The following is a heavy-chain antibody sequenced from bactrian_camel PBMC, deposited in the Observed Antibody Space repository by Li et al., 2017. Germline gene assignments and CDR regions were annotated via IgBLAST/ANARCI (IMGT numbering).Heavy chain of an antibody. J-gene: IGHJ4*01. CDR3: AAVPVCIARNRY. CDR1: GYTYSRWC. V-gene: IGHV3S55*01. CDR2: IDRGGAT. D-gene: IGHD4*01. Sequence: VQLVESGGGSVQAGGSLILSCVSSGYTYSRWCMGWFRQAPGKEREGVAFIDRGGATNYAWSEKDRFTISKDNANNALYLQMNSLKPEDTAMYYCAAVPVCIARNRYWGQGTQVTVS.